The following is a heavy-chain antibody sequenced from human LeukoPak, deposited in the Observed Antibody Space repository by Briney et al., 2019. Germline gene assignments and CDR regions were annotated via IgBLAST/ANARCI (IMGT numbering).Heavy chain of an antibody. V-gene: IGHV3-21*01. J-gene: IGHJ4*02. D-gene: IGHD6-19*01. CDR3: ARVRVSVIAVATFDY. CDR2: ISSSSSYI. Sequence: GGSLRLSCAASGFTFSSYSMNWVRQAPGKGLEWVSSISSSSSYIYYADSVKGRFTISRDNAKNSLYLQMNSLRAEDTAVYYCARVRVSVIAVATFDYWGQGTLVTVSS. CDR1: GFTFSSYS.